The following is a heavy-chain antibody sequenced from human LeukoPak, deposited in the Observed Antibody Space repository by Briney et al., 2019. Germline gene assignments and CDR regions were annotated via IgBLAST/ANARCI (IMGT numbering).Heavy chain of an antibody. D-gene: IGHD1-7*01. CDR3: ARARWDYSVYRKPNNWFDP. Sequence: PGGSLRLSCAASGFTFSSYGMHWVRQAPGKGLEWVAFIRYDGSNKYYADSVKGRFTISRDNAKNSLYLQMNSLRAEDTAVYYCARARWDYSVYRKPNNWFDPWGQGTLVTVSS. V-gene: IGHV3-30*02. CDR2: IRYDGSNK. J-gene: IGHJ5*02. CDR1: GFTFSSYG.